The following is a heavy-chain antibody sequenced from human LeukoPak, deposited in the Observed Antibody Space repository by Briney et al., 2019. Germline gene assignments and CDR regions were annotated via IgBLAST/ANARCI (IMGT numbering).Heavy chain of an antibody. CDR3: ARDYGTSGYDLHDY. Sequence: GGSLRLSCAASGFTFSSYWMTWVRQALGKGLEWVANIKQDGSEEHYVDSVKGRFSISRDNAKNSLYLQMNSLRDEDTAVCYCARDYGTSGYDLHDYWGQGTLVTVSS. D-gene: IGHD3-22*01. J-gene: IGHJ4*02. V-gene: IGHV3-7*01. CDR2: IKQDGSEE. CDR1: GFTFSSYW.